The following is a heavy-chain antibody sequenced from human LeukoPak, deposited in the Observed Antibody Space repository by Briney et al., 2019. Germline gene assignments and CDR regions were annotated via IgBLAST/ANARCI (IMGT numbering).Heavy chain of an antibody. CDR3: ATEVTVTGSGD. CDR2: INNDGSNT. D-gene: IGHD6-19*01. V-gene: IGHV3-74*01. J-gene: IGHJ4*02. Sequence: GGSLRLPCAASGFTFSSYWMDWVRQAPGKGLVWVSRINNDGSNTNYADSVKGRFTISRDNAKKILYLEMNSLVAEDTAMYYCATEVTVTGSGDWGQGTLVSVSS. CDR1: GFTFSSYW.